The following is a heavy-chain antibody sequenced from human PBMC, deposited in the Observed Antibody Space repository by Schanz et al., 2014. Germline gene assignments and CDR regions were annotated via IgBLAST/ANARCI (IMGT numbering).Heavy chain of an antibody. D-gene: IGHD3-10*01. J-gene: IGHJ5*02. CDR1: GYTFSSYG. V-gene: IGHV1-18*01. CDR2: ISPYNGNT. Sequence: QVQLVQSGAEVKKPGASVKVSCKTSGYTFSSYGITWVRQAPGQGLEWMGWISPYNGNTNYAPKVQDRVTVTTDTSTSTVYMELRSLTTDDTAVYFCSRDYFASGSHYVFDPWGQGTLVTVSS. CDR3: SRDYFASGSHYVFDP.